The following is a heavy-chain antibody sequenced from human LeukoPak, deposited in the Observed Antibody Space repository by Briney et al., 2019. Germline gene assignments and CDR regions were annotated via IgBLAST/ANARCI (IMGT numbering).Heavy chain of an antibody. Sequence: GASVKVSCKASGYTFTGYYMHWVRQAPGQGLEWMGRINPNSGGTNYAQKFQGRVTMTRDTSISTAYMELSRLRSDDTAVYYCARDRWCSTSICYGDSRYYFDYWGQGTLVTVSS. CDR2: INPNSGGT. CDR1: GYTFTGYY. D-gene: IGHD2-2*01. J-gene: IGHJ4*02. V-gene: IGHV1-2*06. CDR3: ARDRWCSTSICYGDSRYYFDY.